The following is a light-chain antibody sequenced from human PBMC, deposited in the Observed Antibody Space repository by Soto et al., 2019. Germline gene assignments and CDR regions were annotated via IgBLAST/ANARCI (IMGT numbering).Light chain of an antibody. CDR1: QSVGNH. CDR2: EAS. V-gene: IGKV3-11*01. Sequence: EIVLKQSPATLSLSPGAGATLSCRGSQSVGNHLAWYQQKPGQAPGLLIYEASTRATGIPARFSGSGSGTDFTLTISSLEPEEFAVYYCQQHAHWPLTFGGGTKVDI. J-gene: IGKJ4*01. CDR3: QQHAHWPLT.